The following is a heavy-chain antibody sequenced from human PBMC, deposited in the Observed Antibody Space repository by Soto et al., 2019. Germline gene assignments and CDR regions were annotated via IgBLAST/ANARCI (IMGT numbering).Heavy chain of an antibody. Sequence: LRLSCAASGINFRNIRMTWVRQVPGQGLEYVSSITSSGEQTFYADSVKGRFSISRDNSKGILHLQMNSLRAEDTAIYHCAKGVIDRGANAWGQGTVVTVSS. D-gene: IGHD2-8*01. CDR3: AKGVIDRGANA. CDR2: ITSSGEQT. J-gene: IGHJ5*02. V-gene: IGHV3-23*01. CDR1: GINFRNIR.